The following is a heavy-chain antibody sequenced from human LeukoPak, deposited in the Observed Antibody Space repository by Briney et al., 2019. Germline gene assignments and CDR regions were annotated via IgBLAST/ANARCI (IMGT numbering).Heavy chain of an antibody. Sequence: GGSLRLSCAASGFTFSNAWMSWVYQAPGKGLEWVSVIYSGGSTYYADSVKGRFTISRDNSKNTLYLQMNSLRAEDTAVYYCAREPGPGAFDIWGQGTMVTVSS. V-gene: IGHV3-53*01. CDR3: AREPGPGAFDI. CDR2: IYSGGST. CDR1: GFTFSNAW. J-gene: IGHJ3*02.